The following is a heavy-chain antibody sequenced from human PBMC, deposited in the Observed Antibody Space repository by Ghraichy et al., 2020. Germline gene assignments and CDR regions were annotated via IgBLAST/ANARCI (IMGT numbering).Heavy chain of an antibody. V-gene: IGHV1-69*13. J-gene: IGHJ6*03. CDR3: ARGKQLVYYYYMDV. CDR2: IIPIFGTA. Sequence: SVKVPCKASGGTFSSYAISWVRQAPGQGLEWMGGIIPIFGTANYAQKFQGRVTITADESTSTAYMELSSLRSEDTAVYYCARGKQLVYYYYMDVWGKGTTVTVSS. D-gene: IGHD6-6*01. CDR1: GGTFSSYA.